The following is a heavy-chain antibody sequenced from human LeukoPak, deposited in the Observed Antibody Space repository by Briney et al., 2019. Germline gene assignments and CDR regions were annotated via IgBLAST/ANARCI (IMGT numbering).Heavy chain of an antibody. Sequence: PGRSLRLSCAASGFTFSSYAMHWVRQAPGKGLEWVAVISYDGSNKYYADSVKGRFTISRDNSKNTLYLQMNSLRAEDTAVYYCARDPLGDGYNFDYWGQGTLVTVSS. D-gene: IGHD5-24*01. CDR2: ISYDGSNK. V-gene: IGHV3-30-3*01. J-gene: IGHJ4*02. CDR1: GFTFSSYA. CDR3: ARDPLGDGYNFDY.